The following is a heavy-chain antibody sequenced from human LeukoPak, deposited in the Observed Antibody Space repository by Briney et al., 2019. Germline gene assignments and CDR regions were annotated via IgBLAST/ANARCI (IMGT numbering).Heavy chain of an antibody. CDR3: ATSNDAKIAPFDH. CDR1: GVSMSAYQ. J-gene: IGHJ4*02. Sequence: SETLSLTCTVSGVSMSAYQWSWVRQSPEKGLEWIGCINTKGETSYNPSLKSRVTTSVDTSKSQFSLRLTSVTAADTAVYYCATSNDAKIAPFDHWGQGAPATVSS. V-gene: IGHV4-4*09. D-gene: IGHD2-21*01. CDR2: INTKGET.